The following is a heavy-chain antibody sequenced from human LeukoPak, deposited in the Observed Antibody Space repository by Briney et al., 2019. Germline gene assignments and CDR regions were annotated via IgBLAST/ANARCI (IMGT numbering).Heavy chain of an antibody. CDR1: GYTFSTYY. J-gene: IGHJ4*02. V-gene: IGHV1-46*01. CDR3: AKAGSRLFGVLIPLSFDY. D-gene: IGHD3-3*01. CDR2: IIPSDGLT. Sequence: GASVKVSCKASGYTFSTYYVHWVRQAPGQGLEWMGMIIPSDGLTSYAQKFQGRVTMTRDMSTSTVYMELSSLRSDDTAVYYCAKAGSRLFGVLIPLSFDYWGQGTLITVSS.